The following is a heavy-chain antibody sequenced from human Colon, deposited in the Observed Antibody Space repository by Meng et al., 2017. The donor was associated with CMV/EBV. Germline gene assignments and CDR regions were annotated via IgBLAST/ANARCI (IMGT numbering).Heavy chain of an antibody. CDR2: MNPNTGNT. V-gene: IGHV1-8*01. Sequence: ASVKVSCKASGYTFTSHDIHWVRQATGQGLEWMGWMNPNTGNTAYAQKFQGRVTMTRNTSISTAYMELSSLRSEDTAIYYCARKSPFVPPLTVQSRDNWFDPWGQGTLVTAS. D-gene: IGHD1-1*01. CDR3: ARKSPFVPPLTVQSRDNWFDP. CDR1: GYTFTSHD. J-gene: IGHJ5*02.